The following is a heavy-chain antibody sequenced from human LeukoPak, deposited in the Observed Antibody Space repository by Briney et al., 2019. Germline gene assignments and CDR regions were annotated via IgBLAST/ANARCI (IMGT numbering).Heavy chain of an antibody. D-gene: IGHD6-13*01. V-gene: IGHV3-53*01. Sequence: GGSLRLSCAASGFTVSSNYMSWVRQAPGKGLEWVSVIYSGGSTYYADSVKGRFTISRDNSKNTLYLQMNSLRAEDTAVYYCARDRVAAAGPTTRPHYYYYGMDVWGQGTTVTVSS. CDR2: IYSGGST. J-gene: IGHJ6*02. CDR3: ARDRVAAAGPTTRPHYYYYGMDV. CDR1: GFTVSSNY.